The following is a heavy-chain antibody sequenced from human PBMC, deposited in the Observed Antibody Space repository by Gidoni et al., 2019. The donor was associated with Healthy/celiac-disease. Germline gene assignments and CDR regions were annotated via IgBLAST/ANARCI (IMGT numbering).Heavy chain of an antibody. Sequence: EVQLVQSGAEVKKPGESLKISCKGYGYSFTSYWIGWVRQMPGKGLEWMGSIYPGDSDTRYSPSFQGQVTISADKSISTAYLQWSSLKASDTAMYDCARHSTMVRGVIGNWFDPWGQGTLVTVSS. J-gene: IGHJ5*02. V-gene: IGHV5-51*01. CDR1: GYSFTSYW. D-gene: IGHD3-10*01. CDR2: IYPGDSDT. CDR3: ARHSTMVRGVIGNWFDP.